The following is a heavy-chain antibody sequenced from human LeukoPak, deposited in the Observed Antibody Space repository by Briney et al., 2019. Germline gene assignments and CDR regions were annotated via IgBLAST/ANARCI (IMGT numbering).Heavy chain of an antibody. Sequence: SETLSLTCTVSGGSISSYYWSWIRQPPGKGLEWIGYIYYSGSTYYNPSLKSRVTISVDTSKNQFSLKLSSVTAADTAVYYCARDSGYYSCFDYWGQGTLVTVSS. J-gene: IGHJ4*02. CDR3: ARDSGYYSCFDY. CDR2: IYYSGST. CDR1: GGSISSYY. D-gene: IGHD3-22*01. V-gene: IGHV4-59*12.